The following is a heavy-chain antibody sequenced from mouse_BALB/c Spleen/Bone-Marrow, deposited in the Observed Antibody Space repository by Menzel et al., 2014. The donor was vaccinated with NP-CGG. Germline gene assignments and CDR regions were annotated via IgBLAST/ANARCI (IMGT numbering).Heavy chain of an antibody. CDR2: IWGGGNT. V-gene: IGHV2-6-5*01. D-gene: IGHD2-3*01. CDR3: AKHGRGLLRNGMDY. Sequence: QVQLKESGPGLVAPSQSLSITCTASGFSLTDYGVSWIRQPPGKGLEWLGVIWGGGNTYYNSTLKSRLSISKDNSKSQVFLKMNSLQTDDTAMYYCAKHGRGLLRNGMDYWGQGTSVTVSS. J-gene: IGHJ4*01. CDR1: GFSLTDYG.